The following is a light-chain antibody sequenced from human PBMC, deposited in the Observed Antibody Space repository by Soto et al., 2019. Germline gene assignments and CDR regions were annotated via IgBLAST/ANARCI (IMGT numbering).Light chain of an antibody. CDR1: SSDVGGFNY. CDR2: DVY. CDR3: SSYTTSSSYA. V-gene: IGLV2-14*01. J-gene: IGLJ1*01. Sequence: QSALTQPASVSGSPGQSITISCTGTSSDVGGFNYVSWYQQHPGKAPKLLIFDVYSRPSGISNRFSGSKSGNTASLTISGLQVEDEAEYYCSSYTTSSSYAFGAGTKLTVL.